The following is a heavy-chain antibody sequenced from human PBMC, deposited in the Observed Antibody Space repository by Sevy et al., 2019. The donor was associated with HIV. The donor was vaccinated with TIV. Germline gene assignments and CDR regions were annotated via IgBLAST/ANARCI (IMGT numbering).Heavy chain of an antibody. D-gene: IGHD2-15*01. J-gene: IGHJ5*02. CDR3: ASGGLRYYSGASLYQGDWFDP. Sequence: ASVKVSCKVSEYTLTQLSMHWVRQAPGKGLEWMGHFDPDDGETIYGRKFQGRVTMTEDTSANTAYMQLNSLTSEDTAVYYCASGGLRYYSGASLYQGDWFDPWGQGTLVTVSS. CDR2: FDPDDGET. V-gene: IGHV1-24*01. CDR1: EYTLTQLS.